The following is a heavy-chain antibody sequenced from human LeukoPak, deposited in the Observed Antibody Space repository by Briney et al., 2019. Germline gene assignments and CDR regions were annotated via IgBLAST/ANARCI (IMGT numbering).Heavy chain of an antibody. CDR2: IYHSGST. CDR1: GYSISSGYY. D-gene: IGHD5-18*01. J-gene: IGHJ4*02. CDR3: ARVAGYSYGHFDY. Sequence: SETLSLTCTVSGYSISSGYYWGWIRQPPGQGLEWIGSIYHSGSTYYNPSLKSRVTISVDTSKNQFSLKLSSVTAADTAVYYCARVAGYSYGHFDYWGQGTLVTVSS. V-gene: IGHV4-38-2*02.